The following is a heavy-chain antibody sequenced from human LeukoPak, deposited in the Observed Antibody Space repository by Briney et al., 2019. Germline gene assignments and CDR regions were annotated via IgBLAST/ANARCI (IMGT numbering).Heavy chain of an antibody. CDR1: GFTFSSYA. J-gene: IGHJ4*02. D-gene: IGHD3-22*01. Sequence: GGSLRLSCAASGFTFSSYAMSWVRQAPGKGLEWVSAISGSGGSTYYADSVKGRFTISRDNSKNTLYLQMNSLRAEDTAVFYCAKTSSGSMGYFDYWGQGTLVTVSS. CDR3: AKTSSGSMGYFDY. CDR2: ISGSGGST. V-gene: IGHV3-23*01.